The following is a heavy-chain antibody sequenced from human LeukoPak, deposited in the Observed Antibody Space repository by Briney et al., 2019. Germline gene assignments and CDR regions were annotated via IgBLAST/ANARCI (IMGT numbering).Heavy chain of an antibody. V-gene: IGHV3-30*04. D-gene: IGHD3-22*01. Sequence: GRSLRLSCAASGFTFSTYAIHWVRQAPGKGLEWVAVISYDGTNKYYADSVKGRFTISRDNSKNTLYLQMNSLRAEDTAVYYCARDYYDTSGYYPWSYWGQGTLVTVSS. CDR2: ISYDGTNK. CDR1: GFTFSTYA. CDR3: ARDYYDTSGYYPWSY. J-gene: IGHJ4*02.